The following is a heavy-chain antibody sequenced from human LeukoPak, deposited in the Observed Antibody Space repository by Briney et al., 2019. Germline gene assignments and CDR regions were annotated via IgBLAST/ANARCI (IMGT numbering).Heavy chain of an antibody. CDR1: GGSISSSSYY. Sequence: SETLSLTCTVSGGSISSSSYYWGWIRQPPGKGLEWIGSIYYSGSTYYNPSLKSRVTISVDTSKNQFSLKLSSVTAADTAVYYCARTIAAAGRTIDYWGQGTLVTVSS. D-gene: IGHD6-13*01. CDR2: IYYSGST. V-gene: IGHV4-39*07. J-gene: IGHJ4*02. CDR3: ARTIAAAGRTIDY.